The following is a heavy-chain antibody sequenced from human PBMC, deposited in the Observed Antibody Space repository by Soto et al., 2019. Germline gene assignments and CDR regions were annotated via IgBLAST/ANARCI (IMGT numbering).Heavy chain of an antibody. D-gene: IGHD1-26*01. CDR3: ARGDIVAAGEPYFAY. V-gene: IGHV4-30-4*01. CDR2: IYYSGNT. Sequence: QVQLQELGPGLVKPSQTLSLTCTVSGGSINSDDYYWSWIHQPPGKGLEWIGYIYYSGNTYYNPSLKSRLTISLDTSKNQFSLNLTSVTAADTALYYCARGDIVAAGEPYFAYWGQGTLVTVSS. CDR1: GGSINSDDYY. J-gene: IGHJ4*02.